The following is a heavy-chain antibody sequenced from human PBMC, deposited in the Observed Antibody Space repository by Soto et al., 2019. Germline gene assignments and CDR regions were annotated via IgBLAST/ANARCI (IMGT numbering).Heavy chain of an antibody. V-gene: IGHV1-18*01. CDR2: ISAYNGNT. D-gene: IGHD3-9*01. CDR3: ARVEGPVLRYFDWLLPDY. Sequence: QVQLVQSGAEVKKPGASVKVSCQASGYTFTSYGISWVRQAPGQGLEWMGWISAYNGNTNYAQKLQGRVTMTTDTSTSTAYMELRCLRSDDTAVYYCARVEGPVLRYFDWLLPDYWGQVTLVTFSS. CDR1: GYTFTSYG. J-gene: IGHJ4*02.